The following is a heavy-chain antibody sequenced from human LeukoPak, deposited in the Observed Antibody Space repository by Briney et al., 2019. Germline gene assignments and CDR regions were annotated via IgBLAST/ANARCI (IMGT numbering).Heavy chain of an antibody. CDR3: ARGVIAAGGNDFDY. CDR2: INHSGST. Sequence: SETLSLTCAVYGGSFSGYFWSWIRQPPGKGLEWIGDINHSGSTNYNPSLKSRVTISVDTSKKQFFLKLSSVTAADTAVYYCARGVIAAGGNDFDYWGQGTLVTVSS. D-gene: IGHD6-13*01. J-gene: IGHJ4*02. V-gene: IGHV4-34*01. CDR1: GGSFSGYF.